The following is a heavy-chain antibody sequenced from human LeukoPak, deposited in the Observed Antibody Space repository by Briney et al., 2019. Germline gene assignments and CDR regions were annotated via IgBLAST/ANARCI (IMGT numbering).Heavy chain of an antibody. J-gene: IGHJ5*02. CDR2: ISSSSSTI. D-gene: IGHD3-10*01. CDR1: GFTFSSYS. Sequence: GGSLRLSCAASGFTFSSYSMNWVRQAPGKGLEWVSYISSSSSTIYYADSVKGRFTISRDNAKNSLYLQMNSLRAEDTAVYYCAGNYYGNWFDPWGQGTLVTVSS. CDR3: AGNYYGNWFDP. V-gene: IGHV3-48*01.